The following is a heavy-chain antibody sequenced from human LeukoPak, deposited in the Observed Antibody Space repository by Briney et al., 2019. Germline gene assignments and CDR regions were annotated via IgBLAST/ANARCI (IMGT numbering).Heavy chain of an antibody. D-gene: IGHD5-18*01. CDR2: IDSGSSI. CDR3: ARARLGYGTLFEH. V-gene: IGHV3-48*03. J-gene: IGHJ4*02. Sequence: PGGSLRLSRAASGFTFSSYEMNGVRQAPGKGLEWVSYIDSGSSIYYADSVKGRFTISRANAKNSLYLQMNSLRAEDTAVYYCARARLGYGTLFEHWGQGTLVTVSS. CDR1: GFTFSSYE.